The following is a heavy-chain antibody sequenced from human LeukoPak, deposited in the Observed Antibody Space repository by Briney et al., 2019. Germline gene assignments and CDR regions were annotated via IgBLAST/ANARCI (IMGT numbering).Heavy chain of an antibody. CDR2: IRHTGST. V-gene: IGHV4-59*12. Sequence: SETLSLTCTVSGGSISSYYCSWIWQPPGKGLEWVGYIRHTGSTYYNPSLKGRVTISADRSKNQFSLNLSSVTAADTAVYYCMRGGIGYDSDYWGQGTLVTVSS. CDR3: MRGGIGYDSDY. D-gene: IGHD5-12*01. CDR1: GGSISSYY. J-gene: IGHJ4*02.